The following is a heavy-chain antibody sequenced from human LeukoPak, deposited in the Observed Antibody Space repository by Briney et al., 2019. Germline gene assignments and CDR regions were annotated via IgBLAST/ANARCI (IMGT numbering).Heavy chain of an antibody. CDR1: GFTFSSYG. D-gene: IGHD3-9*01. Sequence: PGGTLRLSCAASGFTFSSYGISWVRQAPGKGLEWVSAVSGSGGSTYYADSVKGRFTISRDNSKNTLYLQMNSLRAENTAVYYCAKGTGFGVRLVIIVDYWGQGTLVTVSS. CDR2: VSGSGGST. V-gene: IGHV3-23*01. J-gene: IGHJ4*02. CDR3: AKGTGFGVRLVIIVDY.